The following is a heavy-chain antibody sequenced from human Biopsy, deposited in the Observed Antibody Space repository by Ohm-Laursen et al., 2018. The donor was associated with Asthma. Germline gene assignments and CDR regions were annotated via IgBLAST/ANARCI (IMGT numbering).Heavy chain of an antibody. J-gene: IGHJ6*02. V-gene: IGHV3-30*03. Sequence: SLRLSCSASGFTFSTYGMHWVRQAPGKGLEWVAFIAWDGINSYYADSVKGRFTISRDNSKNTLYLQMNSLRAEDTAVYYCARKIAARGGMGVWGQGTTVTVSS. CDR1: GFTFSTYG. CDR3: ARKIAARGGMGV. D-gene: IGHD6-6*01. CDR2: IAWDGINS.